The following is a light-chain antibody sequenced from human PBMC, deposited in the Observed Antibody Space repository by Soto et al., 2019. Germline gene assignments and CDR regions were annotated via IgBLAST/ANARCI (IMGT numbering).Light chain of an antibody. Sequence: EIVLTQSPGTLSLSPGESATLSCRASQSVDNNYVAWYQQKPGQAPTLLIHGASYRAAGIPDRFSGSGSRTDFTLTISRLEPEDFAVFHCQQYGNSPYTFGQGTKLEI. CDR3: QQYGNSPYT. CDR2: GAS. J-gene: IGKJ2*01. V-gene: IGKV3-20*01. CDR1: QSVDNNY.